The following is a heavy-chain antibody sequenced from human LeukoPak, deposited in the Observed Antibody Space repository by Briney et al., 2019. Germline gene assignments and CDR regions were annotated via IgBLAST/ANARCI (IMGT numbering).Heavy chain of an antibody. V-gene: IGHV4-59*01. J-gene: IGHJ3*02. D-gene: IGHD3-10*01. CDR3: ARRFVDAFDI. Sequence: SETLSLTCAVYGGSFSGYYWSWIRQPPGKGLEWIGYIYYSGSTNYNPSLKSRVTISVDTSKNQFSLKLSSVTAADTAVYYCARRFVDAFDIWGQGTMVTVSS. CDR2: IYYSGST. CDR1: GGSFSGYY.